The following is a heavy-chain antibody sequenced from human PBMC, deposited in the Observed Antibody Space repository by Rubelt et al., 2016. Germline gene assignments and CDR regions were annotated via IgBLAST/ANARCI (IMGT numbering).Heavy chain of an antibody. D-gene: IGHD5-18*01. V-gene: IGHV3-21*01. Sequence: EVQLVESGGGLVKPGGSLRLSCAASGFTVSNVWMNWVRQAPGKGLEWVSSISSSSSYIYYADSVKGRFTISRDNAKNSLYLQMNSLRAEDTAVYYCARGERYSYGKVDYWGQGTLVTVSS. CDR3: ARGERYSYGKVDY. CDR2: ISSSSSYI. CDR1: GFTVSNVW. J-gene: IGHJ4*02.